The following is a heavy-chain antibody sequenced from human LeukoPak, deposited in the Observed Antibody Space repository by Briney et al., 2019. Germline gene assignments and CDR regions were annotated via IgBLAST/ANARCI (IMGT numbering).Heavy chain of an antibody. CDR2: IYYSGST. J-gene: IGHJ4*02. CDR3: ARVSSSSCFDY. CDR1: GGSISSYY. V-gene: IGHV4-39*01. D-gene: IGHD6-6*01. Sequence: SETLSLTCTVSGGSISSYYWGWIRQPPGKGLEWIGSIYYSGSTYYNPSLKSRVTISVDTSKNQFSLKLSSVTAADTAVYYCARVSSSSCFDYWGQGTLVTVSS.